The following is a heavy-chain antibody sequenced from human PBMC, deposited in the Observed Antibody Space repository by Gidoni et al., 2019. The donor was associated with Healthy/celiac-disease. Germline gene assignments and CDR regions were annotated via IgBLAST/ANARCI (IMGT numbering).Heavy chain of an antibody. V-gene: IGHV1-69*04. CDR2: IIPILGIA. CDR3: ARASNYYDSSGYYRYDY. Sequence: QVQLVQSGAEVKKPGSSVKVSCKASGGTFSSYAISWVRQAPGQGLEWMGRIIPILGIANYAQKFQGRVTITADKSTSTAYMELSSLRSEDTAVYYCARASNYYDSSGYYRYDYWGQGTLVTVSS. D-gene: IGHD3-22*01. CDR1: GGTFSSYA. J-gene: IGHJ4*02.